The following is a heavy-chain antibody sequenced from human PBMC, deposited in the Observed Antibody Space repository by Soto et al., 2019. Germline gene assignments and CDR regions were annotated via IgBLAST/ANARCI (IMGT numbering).Heavy chain of an antibody. CDR2: INPSGGST. J-gene: IGHJ6*02. Sequence: ASVKVSWKASGYTFTSYYMHWVRQAPGQGLEWMGIINPSGGSTSYAQKFQGRVTMTRDTSTSTVYMELSSLRSEDTAVYYCARDLEYSSSSRPTYGMDVWGQGTTVTVSS. D-gene: IGHD6-6*01. V-gene: IGHV1-46*01. CDR1: GYTFTSYY. CDR3: ARDLEYSSSSRPTYGMDV.